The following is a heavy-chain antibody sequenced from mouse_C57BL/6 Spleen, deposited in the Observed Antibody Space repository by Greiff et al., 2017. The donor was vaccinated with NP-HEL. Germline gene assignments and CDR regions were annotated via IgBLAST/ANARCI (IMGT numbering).Heavy chain of an antibody. D-gene: IGHD2-4*01. J-gene: IGHJ2*01. V-gene: IGHV5-4*03. CDR2: ISDGGSYT. CDR3: ASDYDYDGGNYFDY. CDR1: GFTFSSYA. Sequence: EVKLVESGGGLVKPGGSLKLSCAASGFTFSSYAMSWVRQTPEKRLEWVATISDGGSYTYYPDNVKGRFTISRDNAKNNLYLQMSHLKSEDTAMYYCASDYDYDGGNYFDYWGQGTTLTVSS.